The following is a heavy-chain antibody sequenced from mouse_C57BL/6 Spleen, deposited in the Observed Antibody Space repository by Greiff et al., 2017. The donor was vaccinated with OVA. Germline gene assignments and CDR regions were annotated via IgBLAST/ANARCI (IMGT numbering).Heavy chain of an antibody. CDR1: GYTFTDYY. CDR3: ARRGGPSPYAMDY. Sequence: SGPELVKPGASVKISCKASGYTFTDYYINWVKQRPGQGLEWIGWIFPGSGSTYYNEKFKGKATLTVDKSSSTAYMLLSSLTSEDSAVYFGARRGGPSPYAMDYWGQGTSVTVSS. V-gene: IGHV1-75*01. CDR2: IFPGSGST. J-gene: IGHJ4*01.